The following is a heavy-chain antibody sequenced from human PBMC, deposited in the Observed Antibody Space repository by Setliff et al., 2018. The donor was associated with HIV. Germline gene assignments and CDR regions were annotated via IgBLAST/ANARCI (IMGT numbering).Heavy chain of an antibody. V-gene: IGHV4-39*07. CDR3: ARAISAAGIAPFDF. Sequence: SETLSLTCSVSGGSVSSTSNYWGWIRQPPGKGLEWIGSIYYSGSTYYNPSLKSRVTISVDTSKNQFSLKLNSVAAADTAVYYCARAISAAGIAPFDFWGQGTLVTVSS. CDR1: GGSVSSTSNY. CDR2: IYYSGST. J-gene: IGHJ4*02. D-gene: IGHD6-13*01.